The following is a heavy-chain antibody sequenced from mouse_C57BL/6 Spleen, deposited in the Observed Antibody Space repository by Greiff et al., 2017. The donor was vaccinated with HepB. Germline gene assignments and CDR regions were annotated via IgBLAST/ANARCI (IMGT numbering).Heavy chain of an antibody. J-gene: IGHJ1*03. V-gene: IGHV5-16*01. CDR2: INYDGSST. CDR3: ARVPRGYFDV. Sequence: EVKLVESEGGLVQPGSSMKLSCTASGFTFSDYYMAWVRQVPEKGLEWVANINYDGSSTYYLDSLKSRFIISRDNAKNILYLQMSSLKSEDTATYYCARVPRGYFDVWGTGTTVTVSS. CDR1: GFTFSDYY. D-gene: IGHD3-1*01.